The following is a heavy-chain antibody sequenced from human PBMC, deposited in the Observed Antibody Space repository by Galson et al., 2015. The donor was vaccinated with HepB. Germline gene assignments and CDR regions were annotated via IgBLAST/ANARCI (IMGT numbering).Heavy chain of an antibody. CDR3: TTEGASDTLHYYYGMDV. J-gene: IGHJ6*02. V-gene: IGHV3-15*01. CDR2: IKSKTDGGTK. CDR1: GFTFSNAW. Sequence: SLRLSCAASGFTFSNAWMSWVRQAPGKGLEWVGRIKSKTDGGTKDYAAPVKGRFTISRDDSKNTLYLQMNSLKTEDTAVYYCTTEGASDTLHYYYGMDVWGQGTTVTVSS. D-gene: IGHD1-26*01.